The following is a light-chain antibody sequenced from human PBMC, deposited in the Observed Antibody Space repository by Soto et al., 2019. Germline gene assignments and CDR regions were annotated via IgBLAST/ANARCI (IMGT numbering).Light chain of an antibody. V-gene: IGLV2-18*01. CDR3: AAWDDSLNGRWV. Sequence: QSALTQPPSVSGSPGQSVTISCTGTSTDFVSYNRVSWYQQPPGTAPKLMIYEVSKRPSGVPDRFSGSKSGNTASLTISGLQAADEADYYCAAWDDSLNGRWVFGGGTKLTVL. J-gene: IGLJ3*02. CDR1: STDFVSYNR. CDR2: EVS.